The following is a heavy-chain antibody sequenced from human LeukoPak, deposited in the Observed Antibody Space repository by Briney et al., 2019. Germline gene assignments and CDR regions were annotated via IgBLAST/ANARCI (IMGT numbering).Heavy chain of an antibody. CDR3: ARGPRRDDRHYYYGMDV. V-gene: IGHV4-34*01. Sequence: PSETLSLTCVVHSGFFSGYYWSWVRQPPGKGLEWIGEINHSGSTNYSPSLNSRVTISIDTSKNQFSLTVNSVTAADTAVYYCARGPRRDDRHYYYGMDVWGQGTTVTVSS. CDR1: SGFFSGYY. CDR2: INHSGST. D-gene: IGHD1-1*01. J-gene: IGHJ6*02.